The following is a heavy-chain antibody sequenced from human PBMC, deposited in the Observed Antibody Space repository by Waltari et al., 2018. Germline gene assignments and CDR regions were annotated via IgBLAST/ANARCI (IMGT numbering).Heavy chain of an antibody. CDR1: GGSISSYS. CDR3: ARERSSGCIDY. V-gene: IGHV4-59*01. Sequence: QVQLQESGPGLVQPSETLSLPCPVPGGSISSYSWRWIRPPPGKGLEWIGYIYYSGSTNYNPSLKSRVTISVDTSKNQFSLKLSSVTAADTAVYYCARERSSGCIDYWGQGTLVTVSS. D-gene: IGHD6-19*01. CDR2: IYYSGST. J-gene: IGHJ4*02.